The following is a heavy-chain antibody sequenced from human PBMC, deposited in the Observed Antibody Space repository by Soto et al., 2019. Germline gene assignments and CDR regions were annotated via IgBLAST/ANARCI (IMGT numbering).Heavy chain of an antibody. CDR3: AKGYYDSSGYYFWNFDY. D-gene: IGHD3-22*01. J-gene: IGHJ4*02. CDR1: GYTFTGYY. CDR2: IDPNSGGT. V-gene: IGHV1-2*02. Sequence: ASVKVSCKASGYTFTGYYMHWVRQAPGQGLEWMGWIDPNSGGTNYAQKFRGRVTMTRDTSISTAYMELSRLRSDDTAVYYCAKGYYDSSGYYFWNFDYWGQGTLVTVYS.